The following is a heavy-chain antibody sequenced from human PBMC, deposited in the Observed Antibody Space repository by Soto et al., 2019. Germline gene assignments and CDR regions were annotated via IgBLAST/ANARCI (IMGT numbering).Heavy chain of an antibody. CDR3: ARDIASPGGDYFDS. J-gene: IGHJ4*02. CDR2: ISTGGAYM. Sequence: EVQLVESGGGLVKAVGSLRLFCTASGFTFRNYNMNWVRQAPGKGLEWVSSISTGGAYMFYADSVKGRFTISRDNAQNSLFLQIASPRAEDTAVYYCARDIASPGGDYFDSWGQGTLVTVSS. D-gene: IGHD2-21*01. V-gene: IGHV3-21*06. CDR1: GFTFRNYN.